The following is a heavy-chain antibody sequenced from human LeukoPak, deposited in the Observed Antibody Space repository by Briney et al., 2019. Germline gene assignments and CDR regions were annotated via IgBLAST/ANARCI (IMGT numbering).Heavy chain of an antibody. V-gene: IGHV3-7*01. J-gene: IGHJ5*02. CDR1: GFTFSSYW. CDR3: ASGSEYYYDSSGLT. Sequence: GGSLRLSCAASGFTFSSYWMSWVRQAPGKGLEWVANIKQDGSEKYYVDSVKGRFTISRDNAKNSLYLQMNSLRAEDTAVYYCASGSEYYYDSSGLTWGQGTLVTVSS. D-gene: IGHD3-22*01. CDR2: IKQDGSEK.